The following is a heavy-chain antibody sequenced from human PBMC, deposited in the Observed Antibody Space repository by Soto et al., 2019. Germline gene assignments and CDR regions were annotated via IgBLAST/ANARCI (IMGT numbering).Heavy chain of an antibody. J-gene: IGHJ1*01. V-gene: IGHV3-53*01. CDR2: IYSGGST. D-gene: IGHD3-22*01. CDR3: ARDRVESGYPEYFQH. Sequence: EVQLVESGGGLIQPGGSLRLSCAASGFTVSSNYMIWVRQAPGKGLEWVSVIYSGGSTYYADSVKGRFTISRDNSKNTLYLQMHSLRAEDTAVYYCARDRVESGYPEYFQHWGQGTLVTVSS. CDR1: GFTVSSNY.